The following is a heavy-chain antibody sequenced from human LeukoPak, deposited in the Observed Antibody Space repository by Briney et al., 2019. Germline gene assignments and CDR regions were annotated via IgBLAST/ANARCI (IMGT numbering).Heavy chain of an antibody. Sequence: GGSLRLSCAASGFTFSSYAMHWVRQAPGKGLEYVSAISSNGGSTYYANSVKGRFTISRDNSKNTLYLQMGSLRAEDMAVYYCARGAWKGLLQLDYWGQGTLVTVSS. CDR1: GFTFSSYA. CDR3: ARGAWKGLLQLDY. V-gene: IGHV3-64*01. D-gene: IGHD1-1*01. CDR2: ISSNGGST. J-gene: IGHJ4*02.